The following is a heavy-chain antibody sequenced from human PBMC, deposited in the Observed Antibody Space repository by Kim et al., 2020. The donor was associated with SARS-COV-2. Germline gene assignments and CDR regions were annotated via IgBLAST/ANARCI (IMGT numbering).Heavy chain of an antibody. CDR2: INHSGST. Sequence: SETLSLTCAVYGGSFSGYYWSWIRQPPGKGLEWIGEINHSGSTNYNPSLKSRVTISVDTSKNQFSLKLSSVTAADTAVYYCASGDYYGSGMYDPWGQGTLVTVSS. D-gene: IGHD3-10*01. V-gene: IGHV4-34*01. J-gene: IGHJ5*02. CDR1: GGSFSGYY. CDR3: ASGDYYGSGMYDP.